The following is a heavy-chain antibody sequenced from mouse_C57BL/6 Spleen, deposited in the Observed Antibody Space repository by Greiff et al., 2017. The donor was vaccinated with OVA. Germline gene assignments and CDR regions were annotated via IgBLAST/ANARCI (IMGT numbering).Heavy chain of an antibody. D-gene: IGHD2-5*01. Sequence: QVQLQQPGAELVMPGASVKLSCKASGYTFTSYWMHWVKQRPGQGLEWIGEIDPSDSYTNYNQKFKGKSTLTVDKSSSTAYMQLSSLTSEDSAVYYCARAYSNYFAYWGQGTLVTVSA. CDR2: IDPSDSYT. J-gene: IGHJ3*01. CDR1: GYTFTSYW. V-gene: IGHV1-69*01. CDR3: ARAYSNYFAY.